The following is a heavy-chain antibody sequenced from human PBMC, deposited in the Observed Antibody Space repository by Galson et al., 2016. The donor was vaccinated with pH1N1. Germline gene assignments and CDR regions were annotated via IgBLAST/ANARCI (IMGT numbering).Heavy chain of an antibody. CDR3: ARWALTGYHDY. CDR2: VNTVNGNT. V-gene: IGHV1-3*04. D-gene: IGHD3-9*01. CDR1: GYTFGSYA. Sequence: SVKVSCKASGYTFGSYAVHWVRQAPGQRLEWMGYVNTVNGNTKISPEFQDRVSITRDTSTNTAYMEITSLRSDDTAVYYCARWALTGYHDYWGQGTLVTVSS. J-gene: IGHJ4*02.